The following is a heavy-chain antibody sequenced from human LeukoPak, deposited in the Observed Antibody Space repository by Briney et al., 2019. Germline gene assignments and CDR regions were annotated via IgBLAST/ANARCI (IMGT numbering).Heavy chain of an antibody. CDR3: ARRRPKMIAAAGTNGWFDP. Sequence: SETLSLTCTVSGYSISSGYFWGWIRQPPGKGLEWIASIYHSGSTYYSPSLKSRVTISVDTSKNQFSLKLSSVTAADTAVYYCARRRPKMIAAAGTNGWFDPWGQGTLVTVSS. V-gene: IGHV4-38-2*02. D-gene: IGHD6-13*01. J-gene: IGHJ5*02. CDR2: IYHSGST. CDR1: GYSISSGYF.